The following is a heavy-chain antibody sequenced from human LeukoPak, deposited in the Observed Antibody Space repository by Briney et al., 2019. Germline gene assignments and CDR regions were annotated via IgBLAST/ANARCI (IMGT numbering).Heavy chain of an antibody. Sequence: SETLSLTCTVSGGSISSGGYYWSWIRQHPGKSLEWIGYIYYSGSTYYNPSLKSRVTISVDTSKNQFSLKLSSVTAADTAVYYCARGGQQLTLFDYWGQGTLVTVSS. CDR1: GGSISSGGYY. D-gene: IGHD6-13*01. V-gene: IGHV4-31*03. CDR2: IYYSGST. J-gene: IGHJ4*02. CDR3: ARGGQQLTLFDY.